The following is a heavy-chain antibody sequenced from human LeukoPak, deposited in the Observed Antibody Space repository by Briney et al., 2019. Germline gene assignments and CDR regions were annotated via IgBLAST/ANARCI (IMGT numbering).Heavy chain of an antibody. V-gene: IGHV3-9*01. CDR1: GFTFDDYA. CDR3: AKASRYSSGWTDLDY. Sequence: GGSLRLSCAASGFTFDDYAMHWVRQAPGKGLEWVSGISWNSGSIGYADSVKGRFTIPRDNAKNSLYLQVNSLRAEDTALYYCAKASRYSSGWTDLDYWGQGTLVTVSS. CDR2: ISWNSGSI. D-gene: IGHD6-19*01. J-gene: IGHJ4*02.